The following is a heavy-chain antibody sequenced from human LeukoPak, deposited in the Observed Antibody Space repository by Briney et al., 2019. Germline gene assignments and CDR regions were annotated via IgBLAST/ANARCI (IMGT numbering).Heavy chain of an antibody. J-gene: IGHJ4*02. CDR1: GGSFSGYY. CDR2: INHSGST. Sequence: PSETLSLTCAVYGGSFSGYYWSWIRQPPGKGLEWIGVINHSGSTNYNPSLKSRVTISVDTSKNQFSLKLSSVTAADTAVYYCARRGDIVVVPAASSFDYWGQGTLVTVSS. D-gene: IGHD2-2*01. V-gene: IGHV4-34*01. CDR3: ARRGDIVVVPAASSFDY.